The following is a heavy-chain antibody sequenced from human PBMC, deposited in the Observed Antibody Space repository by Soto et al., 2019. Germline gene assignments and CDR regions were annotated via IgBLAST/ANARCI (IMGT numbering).Heavy chain of an antibody. D-gene: IGHD3-10*01. Sequence: QLQLQESGPGLVKPSETLSLTCTVSGGSISSSSYYWGWIRQPPGKGLEWIGTIYYSGITYYNPSLKSRVAIFVDTSKNQFSLKLRSGTDADTAVYYCAKWRDSGSYYPIDHWGQGTLVTVSS. CDR3: AKWRDSGSYYPIDH. CDR1: GGSISSSSYY. CDR2: IYYSGIT. J-gene: IGHJ4*02. V-gene: IGHV4-39*01.